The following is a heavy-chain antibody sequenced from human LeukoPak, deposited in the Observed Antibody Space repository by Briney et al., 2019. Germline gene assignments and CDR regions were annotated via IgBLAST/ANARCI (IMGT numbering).Heavy chain of an antibody. Sequence: GDSVKVSCKASGYNLTVYYMFWVRQAPGQGLEWMGIINPSGGSTSYAQKFQGRVTMTRDTFTSTVYMELSSLRSEDTAVYYCARGPVVVNYFDYWGQGTLVTVSS. CDR2: INPSGGST. CDR1: GYNLTVYY. J-gene: IGHJ4*02. D-gene: IGHD3-22*01. V-gene: IGHV1-46*01. CDR3: ARGPVVVNYFDY.